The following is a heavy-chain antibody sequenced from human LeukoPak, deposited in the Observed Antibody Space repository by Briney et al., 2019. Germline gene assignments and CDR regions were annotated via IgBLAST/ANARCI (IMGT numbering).Heavy chain of an antibody. Sequence: LRLSCAASGFTFSDYYMSWIRQHPGKGLEWIGYIYYSGSTYYNPSLKSRVTISVDTSKNQFSLKLSSVTAADTAVYYCARGNGVLYYYDSSGYWDYWGQGTLVTVSS. CDR3: ARGNGVLYYYDSSGYWDY. J-gene: IGHJ4*02. V-gene: IGHV4-31*02. D-gene: IGHD3-22*01. CDR2: IYYSGST. CDR1: GFTFSDYY.